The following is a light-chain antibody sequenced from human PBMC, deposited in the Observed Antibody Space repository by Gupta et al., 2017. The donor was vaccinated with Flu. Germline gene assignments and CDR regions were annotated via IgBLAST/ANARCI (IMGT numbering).Light chain of an antibody. J-gene: IGLJ2*01. CDR1: NVGTKS. CDR3: QVWDGDSEHVV. V-gene: IGLV3-21*02. Sequence: SYVLSQAPSVSVAPGQTATIACGGKNVGTKSVHWYRQKSGQAPLLIVYNDSDRPSGIPERISGSNSGDTATLTIRRAEAGDEADYYCQVWDGDSEHVVFGGGTKLAVL. CDR2: NDS.